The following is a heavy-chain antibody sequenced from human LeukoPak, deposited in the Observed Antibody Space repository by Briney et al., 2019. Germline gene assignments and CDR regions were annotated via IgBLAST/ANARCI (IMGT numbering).Heavy chain of an antibody. CDR3: AREGIYDILTGYSPDLYYYYYAMDV. D-gene: IGHD3-9*01. J-gene: IGHJ6*02. CDR2: IKQDGSEK. Sequence: GGSLSLSCAASGFTCSSYWMSWVRQAPGKGLVWVANIKQDGSEKYYVDSVKGRFTISRDNTKNSLYLQMNSLRAEDTAVYYCAREGIYDILTGYSPDLYYYYYAMDVWGQGTTVTVSS. CDR1: GFTCSSYW. V-gene: IGHV3-7*01.